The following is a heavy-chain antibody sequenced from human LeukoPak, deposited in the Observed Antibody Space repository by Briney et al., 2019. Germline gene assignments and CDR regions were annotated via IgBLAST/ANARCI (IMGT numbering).Heavy chain of an antibody. J-gene: IGHJ1*01. CDR2: ISGSGDNT. CDR3: ARGGGAVVLVIPH. CDR1: GFTFSNYA. D-gene: IGHD2-21*01. Sequence: PGGSLRLSCVASGFTFSNYAMSWVRQVPGKGLEWVSGISGSGDNTYYADSVKGRFTISRDNSKNTLYLQMNSLRVEDTAVYYCARGGGAVVLVIPHWGQGTVVTVSS. V-gene: IGHV3-23*01.